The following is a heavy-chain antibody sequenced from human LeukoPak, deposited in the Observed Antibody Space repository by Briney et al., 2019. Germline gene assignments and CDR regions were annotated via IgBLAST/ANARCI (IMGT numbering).Heavy chain of an antibody. Sequence: SETLSLTCTVSGYSISSGYYWGWIRQPPGKGLEWIGNIYHSGSTYYNPSPKSRVTISVDTSKNQFSLKLSSVTAADTAVYYCARHTPTQAASWWFDPWGQGTLVTVSS. CDR1: GYSISSGYY. V-gene: IGHV4-38-2*02. CDR3: ARHTPTQAASWWFDP. J-gene: IGHJ5*02. D-gene: IGHD2-15*01. CDR2: IYHSGST.